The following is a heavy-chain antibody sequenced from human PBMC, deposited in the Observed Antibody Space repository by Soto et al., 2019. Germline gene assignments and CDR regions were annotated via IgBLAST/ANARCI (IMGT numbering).Heavy chain of an antibody. V-gene: IGHV3-33*03. J-gene: IGHJ5*02. D-gene: IGHD2-2*02. CDR1: GFTFSSNC. CDR3: AKSAVDIVVVPAAINWFDP. Sequence: GGSLRLSCAACGFTFSSNCIPWVRQAPCKGLEWVAVIWYDGNKKYYGDSVRGRFTIYRDNSKNTLYLQMKSLRAEDTAVYYCAKSAVDIVVVPAAINWFDPLGQRTLLTGSS. CDR2: IWYDGNKK.